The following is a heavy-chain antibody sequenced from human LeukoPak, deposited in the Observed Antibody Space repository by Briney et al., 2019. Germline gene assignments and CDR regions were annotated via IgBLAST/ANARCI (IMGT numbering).Heavy chain of an antibody. CDR3: ANFRWLLDFVH. V-gene: IGHV4-39*01. Sequence: SETLSLTCTVSGGSISSSSYYWGWIRQPPGKGLEWIGSIYYGGSAYYNPSLKSRVTISVDTSKNQFSLKLSSVTAADTAVYYCANFRWLLDFVHWGQGTLVTVSS. CDR2: IYYGGSA. D-gene: IGHD3-9*01. CDR1: GGSISSSSYY. J-gene: IGHJ4*02.